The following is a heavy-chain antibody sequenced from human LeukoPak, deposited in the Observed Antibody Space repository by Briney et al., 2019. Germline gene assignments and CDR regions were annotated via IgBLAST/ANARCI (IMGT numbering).Heavy chain of an antibody. Sequence: SETLSLTCTVSGGSISSGGHYWSWIRQHPGKGLEWIGYIYYSGNTYYNPSLKSRVTISVDTSKNQFSLKLSSVTAADTAVYYCARHRAFRVVVPAAINWFDPWGQGTLVTVSS. CDR2: IYYSGNT. CDR3: ARHRAFRVVVPAAINWFDP. V-gene: IGHV4-39*01. D-gene: IGHD2-2*02. J-gene: IGHJ5*02. CDR1: GGSISSGGHY.